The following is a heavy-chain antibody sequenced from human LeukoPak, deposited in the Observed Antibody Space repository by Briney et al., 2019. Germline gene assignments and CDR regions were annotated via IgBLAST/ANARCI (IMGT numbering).Heavy chain of an antibody. V-gene: IGHV4-59*08. J-gene: IGHJ4*02. D-gene: IGHD5-18*01. CDR1: GGSISSYY. Sequence: SETLSLTCTVSGGSISSYYWSWIRQPPGKGLEWMGYIYYSGSTNYNPSLKSRVTISVDTSKNQFSLKLSSVTAADTAVYYCARHVDTAMAHVDYWGQGTLVTVSS. CDR2: IYYSGST. CDR3: ARHVDTAMAHVDY.